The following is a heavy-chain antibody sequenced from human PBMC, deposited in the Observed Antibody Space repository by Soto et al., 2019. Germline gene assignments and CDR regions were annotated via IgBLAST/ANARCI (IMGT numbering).Heavy chain of an antibody. J-gene: IGHJ6*02. CDR1: GGTFSSYA. CDR2: IIPIFGTA. D-gene: IGHD2-15*01. Sequence: SVKVSCKASGGTFSSYAISWVRQAPGQGLEWMGGIIPIFGTANYAQKFQGRVTITADESTSTAYMELSSLRSEDTAVYYCATYIGTYCSGGSCYSNYYYYGMDVWGQGTTVTVSS. CDR3: ATYIGTYCSGGSCYSNYYYYGMDV. V-gene: IGHV1-69*13.